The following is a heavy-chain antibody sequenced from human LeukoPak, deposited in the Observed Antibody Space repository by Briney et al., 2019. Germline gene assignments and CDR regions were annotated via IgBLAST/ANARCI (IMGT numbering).Heavy chain of an antibody. V-gene: IGHV3-30*04. D-gene: IGHD3-22*01. CDR2: ISYDGSNK. Sequence: QPGRSLRLSCAASGFTFSSYAMHWVRQAPGKGLEWVAVISYDGSNKYYADSVKGRCTISRDNSKNTLYLQMNSLRAEDTAVYYCARGPLGSSGSGDAFDIWGQGTMVTVSS. CDR3: ARGPLGSSGSGDAFDI. J-gene: IGHJ3*02. CDR1: GFTFSSYA.